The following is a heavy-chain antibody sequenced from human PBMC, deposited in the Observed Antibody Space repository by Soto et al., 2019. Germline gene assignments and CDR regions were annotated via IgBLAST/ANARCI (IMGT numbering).Heavy chain of an antibody. CDR2: IYYSGST. Sequence: SETLSLTCTVSVGSISSGGYYWSWIRQHPGKGLEWIGYIYYSGSTYYNPSLKSRVTISVDTSKNQFSLKLSSVTAADTAVYYCARGSYYDSSGYYGPWGQGTLVTVSS. CDR3: ARGSYYDSSGYYGP. J-gene: IGHJ5*02. D-gene: IGHD3-22*01. CDR1: VGSISSGGYY. V-gene: IGHV4-31*03.